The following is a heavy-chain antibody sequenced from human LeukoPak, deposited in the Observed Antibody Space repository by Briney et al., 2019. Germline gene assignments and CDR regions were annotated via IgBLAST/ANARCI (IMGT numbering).Heavy chain of an antibody. CDR1: SGSISSGYY. J-gene: IGHJ2*01. CDR2: IYHTGNS. V-gene: IGHV4-31*03. D-gene: IGHD2/OR15-2a*01. Sequence: SETLFLTCRVSSGSISSGYYWNWLRQPPGKGLEWIGYIYHTGNSYSSPSLNSRLTILVDKSNNEFSLRLTSLTAADTAVYFCARGADPDFGKAHDQPRYWFFDLCGRGTLVTVSS. CDR3: ARGADPDFGKAHDQPRYWFFDL.